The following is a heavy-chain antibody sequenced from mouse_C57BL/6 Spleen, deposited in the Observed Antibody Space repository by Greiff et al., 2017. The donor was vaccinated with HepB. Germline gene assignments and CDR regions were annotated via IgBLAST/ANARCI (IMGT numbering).Heavy chain of an antibody. J-gene: IGHJ2*01. D-gene: IGHD4-1*01. CDR3: TSWDEGDY. CDR2: IDPENGDT. CDR1: GFNIKDDY. V-gene: IGHV14-4*01. Sequence: EVQLQQSGAGLVRPGASVKLSCTASGFNIKDDYMHWVKQRPEQGLEWIGWIDPENGDTEYASKFQGKATITADTSSNTAYLQLSSLTSEDTAVYYCTSWDEGDYWGQGTTLTVSS.